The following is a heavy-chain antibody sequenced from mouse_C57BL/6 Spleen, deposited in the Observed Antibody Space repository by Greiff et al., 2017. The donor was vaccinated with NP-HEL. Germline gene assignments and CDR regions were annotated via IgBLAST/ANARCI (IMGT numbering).Heavy chain of an antibody. CDR1: GYTFTSYT. D-gene: IGHD6-1*01. CDR3: ARSSYGY. Sequence: QVQLQQSGAELARPGASVKMSCKASGYTFTSYTMYWVKQRPGQGLEWIGYINPSSGYTKYNQKVKDKATLTADKSSSTAYMQLSSLTSGDSAVYYCARSSYGYWGQGTPLTVSS. V-gene: IGHV1-4*01. J-gene: IGHJ2*01. CDR2: INPSSGYT.